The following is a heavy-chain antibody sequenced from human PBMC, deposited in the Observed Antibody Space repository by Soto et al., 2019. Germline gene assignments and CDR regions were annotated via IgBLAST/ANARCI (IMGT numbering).Heavy chain of an antibody. J-gene: IGHJ4*02. CDR2: INGYNGKA. D-gene: IGHD3-16*01. CDR3: VRWDGFFGAGGVD. CDR1: GYIFTKYY. Sequence: QVQLVQSVTELRKPGASVKLSCKASGYIFTKYYIAWLRQAPGHGLEWMGMINGYNGKANYGQDLRGRVIMTTATSTNTAYMDLRSLTSDDTGVYYCVRWDGFFGAGGVDWGQGTLVTVSS. V-gene: IGHV1-18*01.